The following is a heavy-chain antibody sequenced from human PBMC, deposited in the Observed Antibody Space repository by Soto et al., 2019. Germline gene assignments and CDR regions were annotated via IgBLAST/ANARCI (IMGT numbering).Heavy chain of an antibody. CDR3: ARESEDLTSNFDY. Sequence: GALRLSCAGSGFTFSRYAIHWVRQAPGKGLEWVAVISRDGKNKYYVDSVKGRFTVSRDDSQNTLYLHMNSLRREDTAVYYCARESEDLTSNFDYWGQGTLVTVSS. CDR1: GFTFSRYA. J-gene: IGHJ4*02. V-gene: IGHV3-30*04. CDR2: ISRDGKNK.